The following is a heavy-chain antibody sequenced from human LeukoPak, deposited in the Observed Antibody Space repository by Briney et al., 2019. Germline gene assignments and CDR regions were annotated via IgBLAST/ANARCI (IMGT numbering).Heavy chain of an antibody. CDR1: GFTFSSYS. J-gene: IGHJ4*02. V-gene: IGHV3-48*01. Sequence: TGGSLRLSCAASGFTFSSYSMNWVRQAPGKGLEWVSYISSSSSTIYYADSVKGRFTISRDNSKNTLHLQMHSLRAEDTAVYYCAKGLDGTGPAFDYWGQGTLVTVSS. D-gene: IGHD6-19*01. CDR3: AKGLDGTGPAFDY. CDR2: ISSSSSTI.